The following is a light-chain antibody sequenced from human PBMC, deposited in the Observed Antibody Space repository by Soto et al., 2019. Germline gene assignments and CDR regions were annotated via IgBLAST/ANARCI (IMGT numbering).Light chain of an antibody. V-gene: IGLV1-40*01. CDR2: GNS. J-gene: IGLJ1*01. Sequence: SVLTQPPSVSGAPGQMVPIPCNGTRSNNGASYAGHWYQQLPGTAPKLLIFGNSNRASRVPHRVPSTKSGTSGCLAITGLQVEYGPDYYCQPYDTSLSGPVLGTESKVTVL. CDR1: RSNNGASYA. CDR3: QPYDTSLSGPV.